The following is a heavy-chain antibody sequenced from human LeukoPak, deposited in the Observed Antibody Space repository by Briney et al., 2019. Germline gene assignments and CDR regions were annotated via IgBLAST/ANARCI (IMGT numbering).Heavy chain of an antibody. CDR1: GGSFSGYY. D-gene: IGHD3-10*01. CDR2: INHSGST. Sequence: ETLSLTCAVYGGSFSGYYWSWIRQPPGKGLEWIGEINHSGSTNYHPSLKSRVTISVDTSKNQFSLKLSSVTAADTAVYYCASGPWFGDPSVWGQGTLVTVSS. V-gene: IGHV4-34*01. J-gene: IGHJ4*02. CDR3: ASGPWFGDPSV.